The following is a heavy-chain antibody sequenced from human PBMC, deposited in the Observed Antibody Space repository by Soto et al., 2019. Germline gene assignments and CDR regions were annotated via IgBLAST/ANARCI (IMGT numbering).Heavy chain of an antibody. V-gene: IGHV6-1*01. Sequence: SQTLGLTCAISGDSVSSNSAAWNWIGQSPSRGLEWLGRTYYRSKWYNDYAVSVKSRITINPDTSKNQFSLQLNSLTPEDTAVYYCARRAYCSGGSCYWWFDPWGQGTLVTVSS. CDR1: GDSVSSNSAA. D-gene: IGHD2-15*01. CDR3: ARRAYCSGGSCYWWFDP. CDR2: TYYRSKWYN. J-gene: IGHJ5*02.